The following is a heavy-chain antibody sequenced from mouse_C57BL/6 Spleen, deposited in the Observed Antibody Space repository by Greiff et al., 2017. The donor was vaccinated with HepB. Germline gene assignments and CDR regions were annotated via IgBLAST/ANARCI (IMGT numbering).Heavy chain of an antibody. V-gene: IGHV14-3*01. D-gene: IGHD2-5*01. J-gene: IGHJ4*01. Sequence: EVMLVESVAELVRPGASVKLSCTASGFNIKNTYMHWVKQRPEQGLEWIGRIDPANGNTKYAPKFQGKATITADTSSNTAYLQLSSLTSEDTAIYYCAATIVTMNYAMDYWGQGTSVTVSS. CDR2: IDPANGNT. CDR1: GFNIKNTY. CDR3: AATIVTMNYAMDY.